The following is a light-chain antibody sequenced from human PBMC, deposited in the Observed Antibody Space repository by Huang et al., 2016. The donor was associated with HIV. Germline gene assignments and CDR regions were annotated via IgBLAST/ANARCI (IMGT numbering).Light chain of an antibody. CDR1: RSVSNK. Sequence: EIVMTQSPATLSVSPGERVTLSCRANRSVSNKLAWYQQRPGQAPRLLIYGSSTRAPGIPARFSGSGSGTDFSRTISSLQSEDFALYYCHQYNNWLLSFGGGTRVDI. CDR2: GSS. J-gene: IGKJ4*01. V-gene: IGKV3-15*01. CDR3: HQYNNWLLS.